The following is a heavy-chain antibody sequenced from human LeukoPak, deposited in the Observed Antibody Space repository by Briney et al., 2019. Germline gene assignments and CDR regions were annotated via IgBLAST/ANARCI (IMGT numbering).Heavy chain of an antibody. D-gene: IGHD2-21*02. Sequence: ASVKVSCKASGYTFTSYAMHWVRQAPGQRLEWMGWINAGNGNTKYSQKFQGRVTITRDTSASTAYMELSSLRSEDTAVYYCARESIVVVTELFDYWGQGTLVTVSS. J-gene: IGHJ4*02. V-gene: IGHV1-3*01. CDR3: ARESIVVVTELFDY. CDR1: GYTFTSYA. CDR2: INAGNGNT.